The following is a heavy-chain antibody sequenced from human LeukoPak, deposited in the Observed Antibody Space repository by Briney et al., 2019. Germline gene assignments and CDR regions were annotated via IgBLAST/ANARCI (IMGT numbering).Heavy chain of an antibody. CDR3: ARTIAALEGFDY. V-gene: IGHV4-59*08. Sequence: SETLSLTCTVSGGSISSYYWSWIRQPPGKGLEWIGYIYYSGSTNYNPSLKSRVTISVDTSKNQFSLKLSSVTAADTAVCYCARTIAALEGFDYWGQGTLVTVSS. J-gene: IGHJ4*02. CDR1: GGSISSYY. D-gene: IGHD6-13*01. CDR2: IYYSGST.